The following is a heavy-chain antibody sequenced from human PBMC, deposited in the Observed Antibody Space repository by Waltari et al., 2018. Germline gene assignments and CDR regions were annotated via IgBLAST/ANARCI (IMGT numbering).Heavy chain of an antibody. J-gene: IGHJ4*02. CDR1: GHSVNNDFS. D-gene: IGHD3-16*01. CDR2: IYHTGST. CDR3: AEEGDFRAGLFES. Sequence: QVQLRESGPGLVRSSETLSLSCTVSGHSVNNDFSWAWIRQSPGGGLEWIASIYHTGSTHYKSSLKSRVSISTDMSTKQFFLTLTHLTAADTAVYYCAEEGDFRAGLFESWGQGTLVSVSS. V-gene: IGHV4-38-2*02.